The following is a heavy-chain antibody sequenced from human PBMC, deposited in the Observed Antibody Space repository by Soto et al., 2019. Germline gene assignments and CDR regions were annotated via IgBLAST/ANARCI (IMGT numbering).Heavy chain of an antibody. CDR3: ARSGYSYGPNPLLY. CDR2: IYFGGST. J-gene: IGHJ4*02. CDR1: GGSISSGDYS. Sequence: SETLSLTCAVSGGSISSGDYSWNWIRQPPGKGLEWIGYIYFGGSTYYNPSLQSRVTMSVDRSRNQFSLKLNSVTAADTAVYYCARSGYSYGPNPLLYWGQGTLVTVSS. V-gene: IGHV4-30-2*01. D-gene: IGHD5-18*01.